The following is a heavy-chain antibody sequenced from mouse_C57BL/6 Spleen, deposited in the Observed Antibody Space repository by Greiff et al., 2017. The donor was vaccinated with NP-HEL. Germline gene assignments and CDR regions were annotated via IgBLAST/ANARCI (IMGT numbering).Heavy chain of an antibody. CDR1: GYTFTSYW. D-gene: IGHD4-1*01. CDR3: ARKTSNWLFDY. J-gene: IGHJ2*01. Sequence: VQLQQSGAELVKPGASVKMSCKASGYTFTSYWITWVKQRPGRGLEWIGDIYPGSGSTNYNEKFKSKATLTVDTSSSTAYMQLSSLTSEGSAVYYCARKTSNWLFDYWGQGTTLTVSS. V-gene: IGHV1-55*01. CDR2: IYPGSGST.